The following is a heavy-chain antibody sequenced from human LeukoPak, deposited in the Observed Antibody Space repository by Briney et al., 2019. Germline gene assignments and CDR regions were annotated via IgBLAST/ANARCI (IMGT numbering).Heavy chain of an antibody. J-gene: IGHJ4*02. CDR2: ISYDGSNK. Sequence: PGRSLRLSCAASGFTFSSYAMHWVRQAPGKGLEWVAVISYDGSNKYYADSVKGRFTISRDNSKNTLYLQMNSLRAEDTAVYYCARDAEDSSGYSLDYWGQGTLVTVSS. CDR1: GFTFSSYA. CDR3: ARDAEDSSGYSLDY. V-gene: IGHV3-30-3*01. D-gene: IGHD3-22*01.